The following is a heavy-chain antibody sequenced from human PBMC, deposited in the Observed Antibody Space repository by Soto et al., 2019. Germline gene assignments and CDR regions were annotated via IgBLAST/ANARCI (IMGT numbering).Heavy chain of an antibody. V-gene: IGHV4-59*01. J-gene: IGHJ3*02. CDR2: IYYSGST. CDR1: GGSISSYY. Sequence: QVQLQESGPGLVKPSETLSLTCTVSGGSISSYYWSWIRQPPGKGLEWIGYIYYSGSTNYNPSLKTRVTISVDTSKNHFSLKLSSVTAAETAVYSCARGGRWDAFDIWCQGTMVTVSS. CDR3: ARGGRWDAFDI.